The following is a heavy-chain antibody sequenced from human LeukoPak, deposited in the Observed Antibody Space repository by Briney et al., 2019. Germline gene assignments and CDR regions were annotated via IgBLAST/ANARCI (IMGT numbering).Heavy chain of an antibody. V-gene: IGHV5-51*01. J-gene: IGHJ4*02. Sequence: GESLKISCKGSGYSFTTYWVGWVRQMPGIGLEWMGIIYPADSDTTYSPSFQGQVTISADKSISTAYLQWSSLKASDTAMYYCAIRYSGSYNDYWGQGTLVTVSS. CDR1: GYSFTTYW. CDR2: IYPADSDT. CDR3: AIRYSGSYNDY. D-gene: IGHD1-26*01.